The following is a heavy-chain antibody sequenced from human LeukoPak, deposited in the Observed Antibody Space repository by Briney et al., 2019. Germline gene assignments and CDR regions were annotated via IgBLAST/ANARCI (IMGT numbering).Heavy chain of an antibody. Sequence: GASVKVSCKASGYTFTSYGISWVRQAPGQGLEWMGWISAYNGNTNYAQKLQGRVTMTTDTSTSTAYMELRSLRSDDTAVYYCARDLEYYDSSGYYHRGGYFDYWGQGTLVTVSS. CDR1: GYTFTSYG. D-gene: IGHD3-22*01. V-gene: IGHV1-18*01. J-gene: IGHJ4*02. CDR2: ISAYNGNT. CDR3: ARDLEYYDSSGYYHRGGYFDY.